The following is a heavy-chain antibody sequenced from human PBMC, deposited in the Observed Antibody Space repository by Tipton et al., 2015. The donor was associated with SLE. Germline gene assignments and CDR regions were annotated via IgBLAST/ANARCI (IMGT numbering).Heavy chain of an antibody. D-gene: IGHD1-26*01. CDR1: GLSIDDYA. Sequence: SLRLSCVASGLSIDDYAMHWVRQAPGKGLEWVSGISYNSGTMGYADSVKGRFIISRDNAKRTLYLQMNSLRPEDTAFYHCAKDRMSASYYYFDLWGQGTLVTVSS. V-gene: IGHV3-9*01. CDR3: AKDRMSASYYYFDL. CDR2: ISYNSGTM. J-gene: IGHJ5*02.